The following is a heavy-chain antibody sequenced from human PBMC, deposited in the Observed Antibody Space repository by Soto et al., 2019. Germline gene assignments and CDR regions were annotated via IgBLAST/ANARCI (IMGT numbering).Heavy chain of an antibody. D-gene: IGHD3-9*01. CDR2: IKSKTDGGTT. Sequence: GGSLSLSCAASGVTFSNAWMSWVRQAPGKGLEWVGRIKSKTDGGTTDYAAPVKGRFTISRDDSKNTLYLQMNSLKTEDTAVYYCTTDPVDILTGYYNPQFDSWGQGALVTVS. J-gene: IGHJ4*02. CDR1: GVTFSNAW. CDR3: TTDPVDILTGYYNPQFDS. V-gene: IGHV3-15*01.